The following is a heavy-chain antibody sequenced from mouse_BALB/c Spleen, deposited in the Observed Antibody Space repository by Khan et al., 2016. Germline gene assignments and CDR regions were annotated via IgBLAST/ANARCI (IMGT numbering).Heavy chain of an antibody. CDR3: ARVWVYGDPFAY. D-gene: IGHD1-2*01. J-gene: IGHJ3*01. Sequence: QVRLQQSGAELARPGASVKMSCKASGYTFTSYTMHWVKQRPGQGLEWIGYINPSSGYTNYNQMFKDKATLTADKSSSTAYMQLSSLTSEDSAVYYCARVWVYGDPFAYWGQGTLVTVSA. V-gene: IGHV1-4*01. CDR2: INPSSGYT. CDR1: GYTFTSYT.